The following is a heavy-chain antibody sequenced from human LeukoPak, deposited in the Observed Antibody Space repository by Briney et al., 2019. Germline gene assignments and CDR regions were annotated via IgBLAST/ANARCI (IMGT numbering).Heavy chain of an antibody. D-gene: IGHD3-22*01. Sequence: GGSLRLSCAASGFTFSSYGMHWVRQAPGKGLEWVAFIRYDGSNKYYADSVKGRFTISRDNSKNTLYLQMNSLRAEDTAVYYCARGEYYYDSSGYYFWGQGTLVTVSS. CDR2: IRYDGSNK. V-gene: IGHV3-30*02. CDR3: ARGEYYYDSSGYYF. CDR1: GFTFSSYG. J-gene: IGHJ4*02.